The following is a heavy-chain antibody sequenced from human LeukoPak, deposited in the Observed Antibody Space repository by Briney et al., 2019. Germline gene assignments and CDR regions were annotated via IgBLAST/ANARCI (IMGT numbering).Heavy chain of an antibody. Sequence: ASVKVSCKASGYTFTSYDINWVRQATGQGLEWMGWMNPNSGNTGYAQKFQGKVTMTRNTSISTAYMELSSLRSEDTAVYYCARVLAVAGRRDFDYWGQGTLVTVSS. V-gene: IGHV1-8*01. CDR3: ARVLAVAGRRDFDY. J-gene: IGHJ4*02. CDR1: GYTFTSYD. CDR2: MNPNSGNT. D-gene: IGHD6-19*01.